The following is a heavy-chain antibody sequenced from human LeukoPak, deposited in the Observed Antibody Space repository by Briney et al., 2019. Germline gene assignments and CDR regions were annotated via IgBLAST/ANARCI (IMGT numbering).Heavy chain of an antibody. D-gene: IGHD1-26*01. J-gene: IGHJ4*02. V-gene: IGHV4-59*01. CDR3: ARDKLGGSYQDY. CDR2: IYYSGST. CDR1: GGSISSYY. Sequence: SETLSLTCSVSGGSISSYYWTWIRQAPGKGLEWIGNIYYSGSTNYNPSPKSRVTISVDTSKNQFSLKLSSVTAADTAVYFCARDKLGGSYQDYWGQGTLVTVSS.